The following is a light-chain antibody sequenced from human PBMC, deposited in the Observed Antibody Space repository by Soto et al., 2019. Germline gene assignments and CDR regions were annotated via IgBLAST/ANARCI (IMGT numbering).Light chain of an antibody. J-gene: IGKJ1*01. Sequence: VITQAPATLSVSPGERATRSCRASQTINNNVAWYQLKDGQVPRLVIYGASTRATGIPARFSGSGSGTEFTLTISSLQSEDFAEYHCQQYNNWPQTLGQGTKVDIK. CDR3: QQYNNWPQT. CDR1: QTINNN. V-gene: IGKV3-15*01. CDR2: GAS.